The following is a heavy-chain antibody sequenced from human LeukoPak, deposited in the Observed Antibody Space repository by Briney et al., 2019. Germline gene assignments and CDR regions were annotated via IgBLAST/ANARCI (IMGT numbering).Heavy chain of an antibody. J-gene: IGHJ4*02. D-gene: IGHD6-6*01. CDR1: GGSISRYY. CDR2: MYSSGST. CDR3: ARLTRLSTSPDRYYLDY. Sequence: SETLSRTCTVSGGSISRYYWSWIRQPAGKGLEWIGRMYSSGSTNHNPSLKSRVTMSVDTSKNQFSLKLSSVTAADSAVYYCARLTRLSTSPDRYYLDYWGQGTLVTVSS. V-gene: IGHV4-4*07.